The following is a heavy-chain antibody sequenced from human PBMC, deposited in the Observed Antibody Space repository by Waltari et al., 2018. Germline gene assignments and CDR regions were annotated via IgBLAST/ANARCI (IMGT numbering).Heavy chain of an antibody. CDR3: ATSSGSYYSGVNY. V-gene: IGHV1-24*01. D-gene: IGHD1-26*01. Sequence: QVQLVQSGAEVKKPGASVKVSCKVSGYTLTELSMHWVRQAPGKGLEGMGGVDPEDGETIYAQKLQSGVTRTEDTATDTAYMELSSLRSEDTAVYYCATSSGSYYSGVNYWGQGTLVTVSS. CDR1: GYTLTELS. CDR2: VDPEDGET. J-gene: IGHJ4*02.